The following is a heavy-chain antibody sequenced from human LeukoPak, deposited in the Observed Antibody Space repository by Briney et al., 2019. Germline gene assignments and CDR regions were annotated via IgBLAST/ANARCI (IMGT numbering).Heavy chain of an antibody. CDR1: GFSFSSYA. Sequence: PGRSLRLSCAASGFSFSSYAMSWVRQAPAKGLECVSGISGRGGSTYYADSVKGRFTISRDISKNTLYLQMNSLRAEDTAVYFCAKLVGYWGQGTLVTVSS. V-gene: IGHV3-23*01. J-gene: IGHJ4*02. CDR3: AKLVGY. CDR2: ISGRGGST. D-gene: IGHD6-13*01.